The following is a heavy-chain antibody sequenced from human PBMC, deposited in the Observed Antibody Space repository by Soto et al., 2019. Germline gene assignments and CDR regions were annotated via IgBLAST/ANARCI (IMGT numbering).Heavy chain of an antibody. CDR2: ISGSGGST. Sequence: GGSLRLSCAASGFTFSSYSMSWVRQAPGKGLEWVSAISGSGGSTYYADSVKGRFTISRENSKNTLYLQMNSLRAEDTAVYYCAKGRDAVVSVFDVWGQGTVVPVSS. V-gene: IGHV3-23*01. CDR3: AKGRDAVVSVFDV. D-gene: IGHD2-15*01. CDR1: GFTFSSYS. J-gene: IGHJ3*01.